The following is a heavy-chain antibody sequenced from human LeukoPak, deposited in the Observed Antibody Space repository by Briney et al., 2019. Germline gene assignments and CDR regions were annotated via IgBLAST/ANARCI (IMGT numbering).Heavy chain of an antibody. J-gene: IGHJ3*02. CDR1: GFTFRNHG. D-gene: IGHD1-14*01. Sequence: GGSLRLSCVTSGFTFRNHGMSWVRQAPGKGLEWVSSISGSGGNTYYADSVKGRFTISRDNSKNTLYLQMNSLRAEDTAVYYCAKPARTDAFDIWGQGTMITVSS. CDR2: ISGSGGNT. CDR3: AKPARTDAFDI. V-gene: IGHV3-23*01.